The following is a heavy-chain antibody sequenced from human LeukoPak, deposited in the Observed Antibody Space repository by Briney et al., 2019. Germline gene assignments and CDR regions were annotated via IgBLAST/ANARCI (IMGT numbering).Heavy chain of an antibody. Sequence: SETLSLTCTVSGGSISSSSSDYYWGWVRQPPGKGLAWIGSISYSWSTYYNPSLKSRVTISADTSNNQFSLKLTSVTAADTAVYYCARHRHSHHYDYWGQGTLVTVSS. J-gene: IGHJ4*02. CDR3: ARHRHSHHYDY. V-gene: IGHV4-39*01. CDR2: ISYSWST. CDR1: GGSISSSSSDYY. D-gene: IGHD5-18*01.